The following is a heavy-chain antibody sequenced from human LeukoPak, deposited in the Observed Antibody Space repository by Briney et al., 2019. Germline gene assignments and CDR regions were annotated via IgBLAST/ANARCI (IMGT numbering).Heavy chain of an antibody. J-gene: IGHJ3*02. V-gene: IGHV4-59*12. Sequence: PSETLSLTCTVSGGSISSYYWSWIRQPPGKGLEWIGYIYYSGSTNYNPSLKSRVTISVDTSKNQFSLKLSSVTAADTAVYYCARRGRKRGAFDIWGQGTMVTVSS. CDR1: GGSISSYY. CDR2: IYYSGST. D-gene: IGHD3-10*01. CDR3: ARRGRKRGAFDI.